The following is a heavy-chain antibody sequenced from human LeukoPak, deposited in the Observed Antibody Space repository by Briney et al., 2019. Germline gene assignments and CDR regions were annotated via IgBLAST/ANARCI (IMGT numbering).Heavy chain of an antibody. D-gene: IGHD6-13*01. CDR3: AKDQRYSRPLIDY. V-gene: IGHV3-30*02. J-gene: IGHJ4*02. CDR1: GFIFSSYG. CDR2: IRYDGSNK. Sequence: GGSLRLSCAAFGFIFSSYGMHWVRQAPGKGLEWLAFIRYDGSNKYYADSVKGRFTISRDNSKNTLYLQMNSLRAEDTAVYYCAKDQRYSRPLIDYWGQGTLVTVSS.